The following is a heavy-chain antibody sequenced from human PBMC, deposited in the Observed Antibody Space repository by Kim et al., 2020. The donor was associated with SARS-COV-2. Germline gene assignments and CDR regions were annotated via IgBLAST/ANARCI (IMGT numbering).Heavy chain of an antibody. Sequence: GGSLRLSCAASGFTFSSYGMHWVRQAPCQGPEWVAVISYDGSNKYYADSVKGRFTIYRDNSKNTLYLQMNSLRAEDTAVYYCAKDQVGSGSQPDYWGQGT. J-gene: IGHJ4*02. V-gene: IGHV3-30*18. D-gene: IGHD3-10*01. CDR2: ISYDGSNK. CDR1: GFTFSSYG. CDR3: AKDQVGSGSQPDY.